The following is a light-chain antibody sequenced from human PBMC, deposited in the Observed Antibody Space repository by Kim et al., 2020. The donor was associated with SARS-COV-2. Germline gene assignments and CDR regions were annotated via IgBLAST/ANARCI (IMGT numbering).Light chain of an antibody. Sequence: VSPGQTASITCSGDKLGDKYACWYQQKPGQSPVLVIYQDSKRPSGIPARFSGSNSGNTATLTISGTQAMDEADYYCQAWDSSTFWVFGGGTQLTVL. CDR2: QDS. CDR1: KLGDKY. CDR3: QAWDSSTFWV. J-gene: IGLJ3*02. V-gene: IGLV3-1*01.